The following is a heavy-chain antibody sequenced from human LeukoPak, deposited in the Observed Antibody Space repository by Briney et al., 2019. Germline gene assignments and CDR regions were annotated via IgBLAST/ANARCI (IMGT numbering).Heavy chain of an antibody. D-gene: IGHD4-17*01. J-gene: IGHJ4*02. Sequence: PGGSLRLSCAASGFTVSSNYMSWVRQAPGKGLEWVSVIYSGGSTYYADSVKGRFTISRDNSKNTLYLQMNSLRAEDTAVYYCARDYGDYAGYFDYWGQGTLVTVSS. CDR3: ARDYGDYAGYFDY. CDR1: GFTVSSNY. V-gene: IGHV3-53*05. CDR2: IYSGGST.